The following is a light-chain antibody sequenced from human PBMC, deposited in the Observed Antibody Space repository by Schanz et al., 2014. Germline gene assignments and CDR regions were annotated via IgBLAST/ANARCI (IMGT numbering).Light chain of an antibody. CDR3: QSYDSSLSGVV. CDR2: EVT. Sequence: QSVLTQPPSVSGSPGQSVTISCTGTSSDIGSYNRVSWYQQPPGAAPKLIIYEVTYRPSGVPDRFSGSKSGNTASLTISGLQAEDEADYYCQSYDSSLSGVVFGGGTKLTVL. J-gene: IGLJ2*01. CDR1: SSDIGSYNR. V-gene: IGLV2-18*02.